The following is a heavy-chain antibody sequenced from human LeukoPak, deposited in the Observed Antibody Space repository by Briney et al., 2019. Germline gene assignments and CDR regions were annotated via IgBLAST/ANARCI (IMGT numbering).Heavy chain of an antibody. CDR2: IYYSGST. CDR3: ARDAGRRPVYRGWFDS. V-gene: IGHV4-59*01. D-gene: IGHD2/OR15-2a*01. CDR1: GGSISSYY. Sequence: SETLSLTCTVSGGSISSYYWSWIRQPPGKGLEWIGYIYYSGSTNYNPSLKSRVTISVDTSKNQFSLKLSSVTAADTAVYYCARDAGRRPVYRGWFDSWGQGTLVTVSS. J-gene: IGHJ5*01.